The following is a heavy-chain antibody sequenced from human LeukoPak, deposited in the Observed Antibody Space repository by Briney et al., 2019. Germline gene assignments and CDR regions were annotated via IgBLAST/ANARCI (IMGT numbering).Heavy chain of an antibody. D-gene: IGHD3-3*01. CDR1: GYTFTSYG. CDR3: ARDRMVFGVVTRDDY. Sequence: GASVKVFCKASGYTFTSYGISWVRQAPGQGLEWMGWISAYNGNTNYAQKLQGRVTMTTDTSTSTAYMELRSLRSDDTAVYYCARDRMVFGVVTRDDYWGQGTLVTVSS. CDR2: ISAYNGNT. V-gene: IGHV1-18*01. J-gene: IGHJ4*02.